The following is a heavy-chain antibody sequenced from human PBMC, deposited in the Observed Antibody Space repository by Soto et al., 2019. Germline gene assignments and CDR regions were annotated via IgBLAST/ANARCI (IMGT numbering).Heavy chain of an antibody. V-gene: IGHV3-30-3*01. CDR3: ARSRSGAVADSFDY. D-gene: IGHD3-10*01. CDR2: ISRDGTNK. CDR1: GFTFNRHA. J-gene: IGHJ4*02. Sequence: QVQLVASGGGVVHLGRSLTLSCAASGFTFNRHAIHWVRQAPGKGLEWVTVISRDGTNKYFADSVKGRFTISRDNAKNTVSLQMNSLRREDTAVYYCARSRSGAVADSFDYWGQGTPVTVSS.